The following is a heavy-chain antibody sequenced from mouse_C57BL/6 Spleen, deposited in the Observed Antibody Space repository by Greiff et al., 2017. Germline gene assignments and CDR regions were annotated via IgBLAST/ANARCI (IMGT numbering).Heavy chain of an antibody. CDR3: ARGGDSSGN. V-gene: IGHV1-42*01. CDR2: INPSTGGT. Sequence: EVQLQQSGPELVKLGASVKISCKASGYSFTGYYMNWVKQSPEKSLEWIGEINPSTGGTTYNQKFKAKATLTVDKSSSTAYMQLKSLASEDSAVYCCARGGDSSGNWGQGTLVTVSA. CDR1: GYSFTGYY. D-gene: IGHD3-2*02. J-gene: IGHJ3*01.